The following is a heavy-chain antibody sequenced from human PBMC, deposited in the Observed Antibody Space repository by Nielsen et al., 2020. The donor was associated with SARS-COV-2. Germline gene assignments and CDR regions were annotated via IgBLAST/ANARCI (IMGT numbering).Heavy chain of an antibody. CDR2: ISWNSGNI. Sequence: SLKISCAGSGFTFDDYAMHWVRQGPGKGLEWVSGISWNSGNIGYADSVKSRFTISRDNAKNSLYLQMNSLRVEDTALYYCAKAARWERAFDMWGQGTMVTVSS. J-gene: IGHJ3*02. CDR3: AKAARWERAFDM. D-gene: IGHD1-26*01. V-gene: IGHV3-9*01. CDR1: GFTFDDYA.